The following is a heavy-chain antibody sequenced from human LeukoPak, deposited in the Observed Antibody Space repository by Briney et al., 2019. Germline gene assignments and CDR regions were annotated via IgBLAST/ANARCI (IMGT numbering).Heavy chain of an antibody. CDR1: GYTFTSYG. V-gene: IGHV1-69*13. J-gene: IGHJ4*02. D-gene: IGHD3-22*01. Sequence: GASVKVSCKASGYTFTSYGISWVRQAPGQGLEWMGGIIPIFGTANYAQKFQGRVTITADESTSTAYMELSSLRSEDTAVYYCASTTEYYYDSSGYYYWGQGTLVTVSS. CDR2: IIPIFGTA. CDR3: ASTTEYYYDSSGYYY.